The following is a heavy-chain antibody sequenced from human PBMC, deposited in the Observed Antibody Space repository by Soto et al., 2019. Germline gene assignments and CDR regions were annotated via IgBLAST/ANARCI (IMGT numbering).Heavy chain of an antibody. CDR3: ARLMLGDYFDY. D-gene: IGHD3-10*02. Sequence: QVQLQESGPGLVKPSETLSLTCTVSGGSISSYYWRWIRQPPGKGLEWIGYIYYSGSTNYNPSLKRRVTISVDTSKKQFSLKLSSVTAADTAVYYCARLMLGDYFDYWGQGTLVTVSS. J-gene: IGHJ4*02. CDR1: GGSISSYY. CDR2: IYYSGST. V-gene: IGHV4-59*08.